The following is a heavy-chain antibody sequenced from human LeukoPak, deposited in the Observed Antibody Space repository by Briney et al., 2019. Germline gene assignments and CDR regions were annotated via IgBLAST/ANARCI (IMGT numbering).Heavy chain of an antibody. Sequence: PGGSRRLSCAASGFTFDDYAMHWVRQAPGKGLEWVAVISYDGSNKYYADSVKGRFTISRDNSKNTLYLQMNSLRAEDTAVYYCAKLIYSGYDGLDYWGQGTLVTVSS. CDR2: ISYDGSNK. CDR1: GFTFDDYA. V-gene: IGHV3-30*18. D-gene: IGHD5-12*01. CDR3: AKLIYSGYDGLDY. J-gene: IGHJ4*02.